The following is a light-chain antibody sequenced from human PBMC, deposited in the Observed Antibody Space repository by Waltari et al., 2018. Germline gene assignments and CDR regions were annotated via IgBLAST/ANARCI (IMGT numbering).Light chain of an antibody. Sequence: EIVMTQSPATLSVSPGESAILSCRASQSVSINLAWYQQKPGQAPRLLMYGASTRATGIPASFSGSGSGTEFTRTISSLQSEDFAVYYCQQYNNWPLTFGGGTKVEIK. CDR2: GAS. CDR1: QSVSIN. J-gene: IGKJ4*01. V-gene: IGKV3-15*01. CDR3: QQYNNWPLT.